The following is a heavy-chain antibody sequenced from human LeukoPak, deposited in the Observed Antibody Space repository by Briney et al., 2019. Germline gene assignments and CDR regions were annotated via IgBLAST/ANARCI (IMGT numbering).Heavy chain of an antibody. Sequence: GASVKVSCKASGYTFTSYAMHWVRQALGQRLEWMGWINAGNGNTKYSQKFQGRVTITRDTSASTAYMELSSLRSEDTAVYYCARSPSHWRFGELLSPVYFDYWGQGTLVTVSS. V-gene: IGHV1-3*01. J-gene: IGHJ4*02. CDR2: INAGNGNT. CDR1: GYTFTSYA. D-gene: IGHD3-10*01. CDR3: ARSPSHWRFGELLSPVYFDY.